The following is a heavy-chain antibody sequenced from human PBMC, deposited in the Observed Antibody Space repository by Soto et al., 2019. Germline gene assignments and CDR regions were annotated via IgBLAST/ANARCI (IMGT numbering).Heavy chain of an antibody. Sequence: ASVKVSCKASGYTFTSYYINWVRQATGQGLEWMGWMNPNSGNTGYAQKFQGRVTMTRNTSISTAYMELSSLRSEDTAVYYCAGRYYTRYYYYGMDVWGQGTTVTVSS. D-gene: IGHD3-10*01. J-gene: IGHJ6*02. V-gene: IGHV1-8*01. CDR2: MNPNSGNT. CDR3: AGRYYTRYYYYGMDV. CDR1: GYTFTSYY.